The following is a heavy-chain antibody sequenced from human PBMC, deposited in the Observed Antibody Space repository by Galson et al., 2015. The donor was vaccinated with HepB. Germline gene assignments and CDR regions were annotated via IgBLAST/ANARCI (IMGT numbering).Heavy chain of an antibody. V-gene: IGHV3-30*18. Sequence: SLRLSCAASGFTFSSYGMHWVRQAPGKGLEWVAVISYDGSNKYYADSVKGRFTISRDNSKNTLYLQMNSLRAEDTAVYYCAKGSGTTISHSDYWGQGTLVTVSS. CDR2: ISYDGSNK. CDR1: GFTFSSYG. CDR3: AKGSGTTISHSDY. J-gene: IGHJ4*02. D-gene: IGHD1-7*01.